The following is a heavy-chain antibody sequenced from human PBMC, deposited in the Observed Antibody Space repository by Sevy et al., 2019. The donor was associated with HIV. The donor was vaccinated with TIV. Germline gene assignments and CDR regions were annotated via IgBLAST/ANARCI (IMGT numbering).Heavy chain of an antibody. CDR1: GFTFSNAW. CDR2: IKSKTDGGTT. Sequence: GGSLRLSCAASGFTFSNAWMSWVRQAPGKGLEWVGRIKSKTDGGTTDYAAPVKGRFTISTDESKNTLYLQRNSLKTEDTAVYYCTTDTGISDYDFWSGRDDTFDNWGQGTMVTVSS. D-gene: IGHD3-3*01. CDR3: TTDTGISDYDFWSGRDDTFDN. J-gene: IGHJ3*02. V-gene: IGHV3-15*01.